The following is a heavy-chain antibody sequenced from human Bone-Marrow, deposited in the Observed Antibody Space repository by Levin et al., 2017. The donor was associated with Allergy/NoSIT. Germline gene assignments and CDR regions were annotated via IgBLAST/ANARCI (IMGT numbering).Heavy chain of an antibody. J-gene: IGHJ6*02. D-gene: IGHD3-10*01. Sequence: GESLKISCTASGFTFRTYGMHWVRQAAGKGLEWVAVISHDGKNKYHADSVKGRFTISRDNSKNTLYLQMNSLRAEDTAVYYCEASSLGTADYYYNGMDVWGQGTTVTVSS. CDR1: GFTFRTYG. V-gene: IGHV3-30*03. CDR3: EASSLGTADYYYNGMDV. CDR2: ISHDGKNK.